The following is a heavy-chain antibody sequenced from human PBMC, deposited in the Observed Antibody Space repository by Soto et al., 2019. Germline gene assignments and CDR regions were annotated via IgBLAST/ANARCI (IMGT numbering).Heavy chain of an antibody. J-gene: IGHJ5*02. V-gene: IGHV1-18*01. CDR1: GYTFTGYG. CDR3: ARNSITILGGGWFDP. D-gene: IGHD3-3*01. Sequence: QVQLVQSGAEVKKPGASVKVSCKASGYTFTGYGISWVRQDPGQGLEWMGWISAYNGNTKYAQKLQGRVTMTRDTSTSTAYMELRCLRSDDTAVYYCARNSITILGGGWFDPWGQGTLVTVSS. CDR2: ISAYNGNT.